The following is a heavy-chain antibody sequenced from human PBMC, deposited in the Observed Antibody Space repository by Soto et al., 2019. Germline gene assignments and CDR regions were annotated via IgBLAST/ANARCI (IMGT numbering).Heavy chain of an antibody. CDR3: ARVHSSGIFYFVDP. D-gene: IGHD3-10*01. J-gene: IGHJ5*02. V-gene: IGHV1-69*13. Sequence: GASAKVSCKASGGTFDSYVISCLRQAPGQGLEWMGGIMPIFGTPNYAQKFRGRVTISADESTSTAYLELSSLTSDDTAVYYCARVHSSGIFYFVDPWGQGTLVTVSS. CDR1: GGTFDSYV. CDR2: IMPIFGTP.